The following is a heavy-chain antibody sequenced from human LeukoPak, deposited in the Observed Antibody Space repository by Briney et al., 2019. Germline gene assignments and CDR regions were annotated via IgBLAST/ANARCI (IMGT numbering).Heavy chain of an antibody. CDR2: ISGSGSST. J-gene: IGHJ4*02. CDR3: AKVEYFDWLLSRYYFDY. CDR1: GFTFSSFV. V-gene: IGHV3-23*01. D-gene: IGHD3-9*01. Sequence: GGSLRLSCAASGFTFSSFVMTWVRQAPGKGLEWVSAISGSGSSTYYADSVKGRFTISRDNSKNTLYLQMNSLRAEDTAVYYCAKVEYFDWLLSRYYFDYWGQGTLVTVSS.